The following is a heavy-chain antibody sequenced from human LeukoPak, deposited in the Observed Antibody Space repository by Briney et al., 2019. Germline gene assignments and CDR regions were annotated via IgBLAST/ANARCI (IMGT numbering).Heavy chain of an antibody. V-gene: IGHV4-59*01. CDR2: IYYSGST. CDR1: GGSISSYY. CDR3: ARVAGYSYGHDY. D-gene: IGHD5-18*01. J-gene: IGHJ4*02. Sequence: SETLSLTCTVSGGSISSYYWSWIRQPPGKGLEWIGYIYYSGSTNYNPSLKSRVTISVDTSKNQFSLKLSSVTAADTAVYYCARVAGYSYGHDYWGQGTLVTVSS.